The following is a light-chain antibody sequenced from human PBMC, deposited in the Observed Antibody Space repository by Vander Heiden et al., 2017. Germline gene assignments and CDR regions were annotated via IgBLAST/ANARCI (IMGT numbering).Light chain of an antibody. V-gene: IGLV3-1*01. J-gene: IGLJ1*01. CDR2: EDN. CDR1: KLGDKY. Sequence: SYELTQPPAVSVSPGQTASITCSGDKLGDKYAYWYQQKAGQSPVLVIYEDNKRPSGIPERFSGFSSGNTATLTSSGTQAMDEADYYCQAWDSTTFYVFGGGTSVTVL. CDR3: QAWDSTTFYV.